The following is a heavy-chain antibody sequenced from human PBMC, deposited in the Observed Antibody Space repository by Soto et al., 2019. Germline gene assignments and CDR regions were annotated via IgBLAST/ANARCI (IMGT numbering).Heavy chain of an antibody. Sequence: SETLSLTCIVSGESISSSSYYWGWIRQPPGKGLEWIGSIYYSGRTYYNPSFKSRVTISIDTSKDQFSLKLSSVTATDTAVYYCARQRTTVVTQAYFDHWGQGALVTVSS. J-gene: IGHJ4*02. D-gene: IGHD2-21*02. CDR2: IYYSGRT. CDR3: ARQRTTVVTQAYFDH. V-gene: IGHV4-39*01. CDR1: GESISSSSYY.